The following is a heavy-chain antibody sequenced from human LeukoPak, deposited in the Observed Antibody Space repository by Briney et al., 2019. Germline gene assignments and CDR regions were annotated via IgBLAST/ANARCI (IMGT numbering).Heavy chain of an antibody. V-gene: IGHV3-48*03. CDR3: ARDLRAQWLVLGLSAFDI. J-gene: IGHJ3*02. D-gene: IGHD6-19*01. CDR2: ISSSGSTI. Sequence: PGGSLRLSCAASGFTFSSYEMNWVRQAPGKGREWVSYISSSGSTIYYADSVKGRFTICRDNAKNALYLQMNRLRGEDTAVYYCARDLRAQWLVLGLSAFDIWGQGTMVTVSS. CDR1: GFTFSSYE.